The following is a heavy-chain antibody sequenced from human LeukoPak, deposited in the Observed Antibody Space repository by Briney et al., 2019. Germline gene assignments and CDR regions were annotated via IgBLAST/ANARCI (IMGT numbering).Heavy chain of an antibody. CDR3: VKDFLAADYYYYYMDV. D-gene: IGHD6-13*01. CDR1: GFTFDDYG. CDR2: ISGSGGST. V-gene: IGHV3-23*01. Sequence: GGSLRLSCAASGFTFDDYGMSWVRQAPGKGLEWVSAISGSGGSTFYADSVKGRFTISRDNSKNTLYLQMNSLRAEDTAIYYCVKDFLAADYYYYYMDVWGKGTTVTVSS. J-gene: IGHJ6*03.